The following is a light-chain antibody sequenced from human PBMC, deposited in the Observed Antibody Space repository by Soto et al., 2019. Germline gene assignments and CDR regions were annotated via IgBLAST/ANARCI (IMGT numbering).Light chain of an antibody. CDR3: QQYNDYSWT. CDR2: NAS. V-gene: IGKV1-5*03. Sequence: IQMTQSPSTLSASVGDRVAITCRASQSIGIWLAWYQKKPGKAPRFLIYNASTLQTGVPSRFSGSGSGTEFTLTISSLQPDDFATYYCQQYNDYSWTFGQGTKVEIK. J-gene: IGKJ1*01. CDR1: QSIGIW.